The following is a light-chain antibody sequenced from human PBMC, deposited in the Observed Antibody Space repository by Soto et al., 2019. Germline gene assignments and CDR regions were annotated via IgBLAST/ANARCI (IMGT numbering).Light chain of an antibody. J-gene: IGKJ1*01. V-gene: IGKV3-15*01. CDR1: QSVNRN. CDR2: AAS. CDR3: QQDNNWGT. Sequence: EIVMTQSPATLSVSPGERATLSCRASQSVNRNLAWYQQKPGQAPRLLISAASTRATGTQARFSGSGSETEFPITIRSLQAEDFAFYYWQQDNNWGTFGQGTKVEMK.